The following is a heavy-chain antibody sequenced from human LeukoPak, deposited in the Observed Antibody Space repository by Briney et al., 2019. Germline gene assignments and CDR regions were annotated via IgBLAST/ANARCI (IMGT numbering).Heavy chain of an antibody. CDR1: GDSVSSNSAA. J-gene: IGHJ3*02. D-gene: IGHD6-13*01. CDR2: TYYRSKWYN. Sequence: SQTLSLTCAISGDSVSSNSAAWDWGRQSPSRGLEWLGRTYYRSKWYNDYAVCVKSLITINPDTSKNQFSLQLNSVTPEDTAVYYCASALYSSSWDDAFDIWGQGTMVTVSS. CDR3: ASALYSSSWDDAFDI. V-gene: IGHV6-1*01.